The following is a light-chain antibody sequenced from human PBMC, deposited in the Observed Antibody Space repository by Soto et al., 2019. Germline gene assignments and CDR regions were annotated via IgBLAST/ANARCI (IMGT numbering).Light chain of an antibody. V-gene: IGKV3-15*01. Sequence: EVVMTQSPATLSVSEGARATLSCRASQSVSRNLAWYQQRPGRAPRLLIYDASTRATNIPTRFSGSGSGTEFTLTISRLQSEDFAVYYCQQYNHWPLYTFGKGPKLEIK. CDR3: QQYNHWPLYT. CDR1: QSVSRN. J-gene: IGKJ2*01. CDR2: DAS.